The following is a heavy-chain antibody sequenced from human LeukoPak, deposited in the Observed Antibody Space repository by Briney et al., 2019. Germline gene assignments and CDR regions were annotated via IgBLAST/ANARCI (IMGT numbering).Heavy chain of an antibody. Sequence: SETLSLTCTVSGGSISSSSYYWGWIRQPPGKGLEWIGYIYSSGSTNYNPSLKSRVTMSVDTSKNQFSLKVSSVTAADTAVYYCARVFDSGSQAYFYYMDVWGKGTTVTIFS. CDR3: ARVFDSGSQAYFYYMDV. CDR2: IYSSGST. V-gene: IGHV4-61*05. J-gene: IGHJ6*03. CDR1: GGSISSSSYY. D-gene: IGHD3-10*01.